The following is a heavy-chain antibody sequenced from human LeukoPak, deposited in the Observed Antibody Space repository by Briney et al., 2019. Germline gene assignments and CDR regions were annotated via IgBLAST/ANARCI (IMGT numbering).Heavy chain of an antibody. Sequence: ASVTVSCKASGYTFPNFDINWVRQAPGQGLEWLGWMNPDSGNSGSAHKFQGRVTMTRDTSTSTAYIELTSLRSDDTAVYFCARGRLVRGDYLDYWGQGALVTVSS. CDR1: GYTFPNFD. J-gene: IGHJ4*02. CDR2: MNPDSGNS. V-gene: IGHV1-8*01. CDR3: ARGRLVRGDYLDY. D-gene: IGHD3-10*01.